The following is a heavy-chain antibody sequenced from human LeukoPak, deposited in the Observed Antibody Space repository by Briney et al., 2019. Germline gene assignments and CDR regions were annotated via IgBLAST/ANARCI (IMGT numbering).Heavy chain of an antibody. CDR3: ARGARITMIVVVIRGYNWFDP. CDR1: GYSLTNFD. Sequence: ASVKVSCKASGYSLTNFDINWVRQATGQGLEWMGWMNPNSGNTGYAQKFQGRVTMTRNTSISTAYMELSSLRSEDTAVYYCARGARITMIVVVIRGYNWFDPWGQGTLVTVSS. J-gene: IGHJ5*02. V-gene: IGHV1-8*02. D-gene: IGHD3-22*01. CDR2: MNPNSGNT.